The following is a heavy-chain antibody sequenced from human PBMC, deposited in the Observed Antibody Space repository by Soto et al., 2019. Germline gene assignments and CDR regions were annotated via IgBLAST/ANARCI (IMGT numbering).Heavy chain of an antibody. CDR3: ARDRDSSGWFDY. Sequence: HVQLQESGPGLVQPSETLSLTCTVSGGSISSYYWSWIRQPPGKGLEWIGYIYYSGSTNYNPSLKSRVTISVDTSKNQFSLKLSSVTAADTAVYYCARDRDSSGWFDYWVQGTLVTVSS. CDR2: IYYSGST. D-gene: IGHD6-19*01. V-gene: IGHV4-59*01. CDR1: GGSISSYY. J-gene: IGHJ5*01.